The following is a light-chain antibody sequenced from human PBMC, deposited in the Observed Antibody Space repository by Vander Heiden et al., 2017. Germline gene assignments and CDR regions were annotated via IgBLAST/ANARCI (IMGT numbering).Light chain of an antibody. CDR1: SPHIGAGYD. Sequence: QSVLPPPPSVSGAPGQRVTISCTGSSPHIGAGYDVHGYQQLAETTPNLLIYGKRNRPSGAPERCSGAKSATSASLARTGIQAEEEVDYYCQAYDSSMSGSVFGGGTKLTVL. CDR2: GKR. J-gene: IGLJ3*02. CDR3: QAYDSSMSGSV. V-gene: IGLV1-40*01.